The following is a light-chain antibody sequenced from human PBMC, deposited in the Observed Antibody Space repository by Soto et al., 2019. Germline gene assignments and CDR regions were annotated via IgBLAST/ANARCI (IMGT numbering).Light chain of an antibody. CDR3: QQYNNWLSIT. CDR1: QSVSSN. V-gene: IGKV3D-15*01. J-gene: IGKJ5*01. CDR2: GAS. Sequence: EIVMTQSPATLSVSPGERATLSCRASQSVSSNLAWYQQKPGQAPRLLIHGASNRVIGIPDRFSGSGSGTEFTLTISSLQSEDFAVYYCQQYNNWLSITFGQGTRLEIK.